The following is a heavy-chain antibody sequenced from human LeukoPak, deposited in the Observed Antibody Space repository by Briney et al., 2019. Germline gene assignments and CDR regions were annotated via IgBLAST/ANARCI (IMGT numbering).Heavy chain of an antibody. CDR3: TKNAGRGRPSDL. V-gene: IGHV4-59*02. J-gene: IGHJ5*02. CDR1: GDSVSSSY. Sequence: PSETLSLTCTVSGDSVSSSYWSWVRQPPGKGLEWLAYIYYTGVTNYNPSLKSRVTIPLDMSRNQVSLKLLSVTAADTAVYYCTKNAGRGRPSDLWGQGTLVTVSS. CDR2: IYYTGVT. D-gene: IGHD2-15*01.